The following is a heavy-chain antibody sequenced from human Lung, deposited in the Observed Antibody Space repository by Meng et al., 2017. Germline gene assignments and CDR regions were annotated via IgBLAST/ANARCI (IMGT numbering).Heavy chain of an antibody. Sequence: EGQLLEFGGGLVPGGGSLSLSCAASVFTFTDHWMHWVRQGPGKGLVWVSRINRDGTKPTYADSVKGRFTISRDNAKNTLYLQMNNLRAEDTAFYYCTNDRLNHWGQGALVTVSS. D-gene: IGHD1-1*01. CDR3: TNDRLNH. V-gene: IGHV3-74*01. CDR2: INRDGTKP. CDR1: VFTFTDHW. J-gene: IGHJ1*01.